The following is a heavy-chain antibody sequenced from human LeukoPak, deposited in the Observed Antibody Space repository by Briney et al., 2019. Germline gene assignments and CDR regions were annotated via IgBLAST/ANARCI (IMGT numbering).Heavy chain of an antibody. V-gene: IGHV4-30-4*08. J-gene: IGHJ4*02. D-gene: IGHD6-13*01. Sequence: PSETLSLTCTVSGGSISSGDYYWSWIRQPPGKGLEWIGYIYYSGSTYYNPSLKSRVTISVDTSKNQFSPKLSSVTAADTAVYYCARDLSRKSSSWYFDYWGQGTLVTVSS. CDR2: IYYSGST. CDR3: ARDLSRKSSSWYFDY. CDR1: GGSISSGDYY.